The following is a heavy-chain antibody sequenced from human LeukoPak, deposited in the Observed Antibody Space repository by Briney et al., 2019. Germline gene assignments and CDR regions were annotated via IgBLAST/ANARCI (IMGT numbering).Heavy chain of an antibody. CDR2: IYSGGTT. CDR3: AGVGGQCSGDSCLEYFQQ. CDR1: GITVTSSY. V-gene: IGHV3-66*01. J-gene: IGHJ1*01. D-gene: IGHD2-15*01. Sequence: GGSLRLSCEASGITVTSSYMSWVRQAPGKGLEWVSIIYSGGTTYYADSVKDRYTISRDNSKNTMFLQIDSLPADGSAVHYCAGVGGQCSGDSCLEYFQQWGQGTLVTVS.